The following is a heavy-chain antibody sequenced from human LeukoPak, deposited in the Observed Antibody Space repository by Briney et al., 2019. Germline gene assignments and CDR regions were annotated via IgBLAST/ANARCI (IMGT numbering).Heavy chain of an antibody. CDR3: ARSRAGYYVDY. Sequence: PGGSLRLSCTASGFTFRDLYMDWIRLAPGKGLQWVSSISSGGTTTYYADSVKGRFTISRDNAKNSLYLQMNTLRAEDTAVYYCARSRAGYYVDYWGQGTLVTVSS. V-gene: IGHV3-11*01. CDR1: GFTFRDLY. CDR2: ISSGGTTT. D-gene: IGHD3-9*01. J-gene: IGHJ4*02.